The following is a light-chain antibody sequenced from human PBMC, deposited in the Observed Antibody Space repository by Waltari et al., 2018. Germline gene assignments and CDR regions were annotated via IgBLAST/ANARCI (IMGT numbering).Light chain of an antibody. CDR2: EDT. Sequence: QSALTQPASVSGSPGQSITISCTGTSSDVGSYDLVSWYQQVPGKAPKLIIYEDTKRPPGVSNRFSASKAGITASRTISGLQAEDEGNFYCCSYAPGSTLIFGGGTKLSVL. V-gene: IGLV2-23*01. J-gene: IGLJ2*01. CDR1: SSDVGSYDL. CDR3: CSYAPGSTLI.